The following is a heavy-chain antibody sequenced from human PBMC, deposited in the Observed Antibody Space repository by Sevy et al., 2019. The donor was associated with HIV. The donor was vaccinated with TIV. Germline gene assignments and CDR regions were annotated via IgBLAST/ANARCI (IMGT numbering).Heavy chain of an antibody. V-gene: IGHV3-30*02. CDR2: IRYDGNYK. CDR3: AKDHWLDL. Sequence: GGSLRLSCAASGFTFSSYGMHWVRQAPGKGLEWVAFIRYDGNYKFYIDSTKDRLTISRANSKNTLYLQMNSLRGEDTAVYYCAKDHWLDLWGQGTLVTVSS. J-gene: IGHJ4*02. D-gene: IGHD6-19*01. CDR1: GFTFSSYG.